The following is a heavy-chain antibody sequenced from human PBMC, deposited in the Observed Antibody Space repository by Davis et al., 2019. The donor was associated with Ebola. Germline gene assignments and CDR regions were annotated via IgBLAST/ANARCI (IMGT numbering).Heavy chain of an antibody. CDR1: GFTFSSYS. V-gene: IGHV3-21*01. CDR3: TRDNLYYYDTSGYHDVFDM. CDR2: ISSSSTYI. D-gene: IGHD3-22*01. J-gene: IGHJ3*02. Sequence: GGSLRLSCAASGFTFSSYSMNWVRQAPGKGLEWVSSISSSSTYIYYADSVKGRHTISRDNAKNSLYLQMNSLRAEDTAVYYCTRDNLYYYDTSGYHDVFDMWGQGTMVTVSS.